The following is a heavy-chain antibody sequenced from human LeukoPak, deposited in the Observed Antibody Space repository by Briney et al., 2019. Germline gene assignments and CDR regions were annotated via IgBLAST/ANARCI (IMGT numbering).Heavy chain of an antibody. CDR1: GFTFSTYG. D-gene: IGHD6-6*01. Sequence: GGSLRLSCTASGFTFSTYGMNWVRQAPGKGLEWVSSISDDGRNTYYTDSVKGRFTVSRDNSKNTLYLQMNSLRDEDTAVYYCAKRAPYSSSSVYFDYWGQGILVTVSS. CDR2: ISDDGRNT. V-gene: IGHV3-23*01. J-gene: IGHJ4*02. CDR3: AKRAPYSSSSVYFDY.